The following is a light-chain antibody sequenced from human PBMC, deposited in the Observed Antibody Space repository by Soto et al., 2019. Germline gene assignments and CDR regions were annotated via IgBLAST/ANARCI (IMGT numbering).Light chain of an antibody. Sequence: QSALTQPASVSGSPGQSIPISCTGTSSDVGSYNLVSWYQQHPGKAPKLMIYEGSKRPSGVSNRFSGSKSGNTASLTISGLQADDEADYYCCSYAGSSTYVFGTGTKLTVL. CDR1: SSDVGSYNL. CDR2: EGS. V-gene: IGLV2-23*01. J-gene: IGLJ1*01. CDR3: CSYAGSSTYV.